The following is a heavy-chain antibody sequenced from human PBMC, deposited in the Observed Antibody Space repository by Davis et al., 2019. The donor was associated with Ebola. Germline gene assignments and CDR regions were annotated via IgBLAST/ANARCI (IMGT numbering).Heavy chain of an antibody. CDR3: AKDYCTGGVCYRVVDY. V-gene: IGHV3-23*01. J-gene: IGHJ4*02. CDR2: ISGSGGST. CDR1: GFTFSSYA. Sequence: GESLKISCAASGFTFSSYAMSWVRQAPGKGLEWVSAISGSGGSTYYADSVKGRFTISRDNSKNTLYLQMNSLRAEDTAVYYCAKDYCTGGVCYRVVDYWGQGTLVTVSS. D-gene: IGHD2-8*02.